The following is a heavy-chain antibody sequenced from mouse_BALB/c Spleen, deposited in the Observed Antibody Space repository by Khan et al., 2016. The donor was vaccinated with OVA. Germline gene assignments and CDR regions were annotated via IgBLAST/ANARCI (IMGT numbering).Heavy chain of an antibody. V-gene: IGHV2-2*02. CDR2: IWPGGST. Sequence: QVQLQESGPGLVQPSQSLSITCTVSGFSLTTYGVHWVRQSPGKGLEWLGVIWPGGSTDYNAAFISRLSISKDSSKSQVFFKMNSLQVNDTAIYYCARNYDYGEGLAYWGQGTLVTGSA. CDR3: ARNYDYGEGLAY. J-gene: IGHJ3*01. D-gene: IGHD2-4*01. CDR1: GFSLTTYG.